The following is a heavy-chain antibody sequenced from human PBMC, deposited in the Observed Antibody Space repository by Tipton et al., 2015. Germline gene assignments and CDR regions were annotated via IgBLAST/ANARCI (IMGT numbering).Heavy chain of an antibody. J-gene: IGHJ6*02. Sequence: SLRLSCAASGFTFSNYAMSWVRQAPGVGLEWVSTMNGRGASTYYADSVKGRFTISRDNSKNTLYLQMNSLRAEDTAVYYCARLEVVTPSYYYYGMDVWGQGTTVTVSS. CDR3: ARLEVVTPSYYYYGMDV. CDR2: MNGRGAST. CDR1: GFTFSNYA. V-gene: IGHV3-23*01. D-gene: IGHD2-21*02.